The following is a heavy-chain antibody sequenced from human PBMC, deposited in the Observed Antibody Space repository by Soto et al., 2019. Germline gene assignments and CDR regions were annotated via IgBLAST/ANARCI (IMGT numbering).Heavy chain of an antibody. D-gene: IGHD2-2*01. CDR3: ARGIGYCSSINCYSSRRLRFDS. Sequence: SETLSLTCGVSEGSLNGYYWSWIRQSPGKGLEWIGEVNHSGTTYYNPSLKTRVTISVHTPKNQFSLKMSSVTAADTAVYYCARGIGYCSSINCYSSRRLRFDSWGQGTLVTVSS. CDR1: EGSLNGYY. V-gene: IGHV4-34*01. J-gene: IGHJ4*02. CDR2: VNHSGTT.